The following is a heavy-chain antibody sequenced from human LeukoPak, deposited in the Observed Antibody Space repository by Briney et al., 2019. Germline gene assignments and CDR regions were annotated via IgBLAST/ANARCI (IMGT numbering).Heavy chain of an antibody. D-gene: IGHD3-16*01. CDR3: ARETSQKGAHYMDV. Sequence: SETLSLTCAVYGGSFSGYYWSWIRQPPGKGLEWIGEINHSGSTNYNPSLKSRVTISVDTSKNQFALKLSSVTAADTAVYYCARETSQKGAHYMDVWGKGTTVTISS. CDR2: INHSGST. J-gene: IGHJ6*03. V-gene: IGHV4-34*01. CDR1: GGSFSGYY.